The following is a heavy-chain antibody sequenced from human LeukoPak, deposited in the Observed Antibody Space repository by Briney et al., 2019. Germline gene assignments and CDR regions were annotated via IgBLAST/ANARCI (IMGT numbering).Heavy chain of an antibody. J-gene: IGHJ4*02. CDR3: AREEYRGIDY. Sequence: GGSLRLSCAASGFTFSSYAMHWVRQAPGKGLEWVAVISYDGSNKYYADSVKGRFTISRDNAKNTLYLQMNSLRAEDTAVYYCAREEYRGIDYWGQGTLVTVSS. D-gene: IGHD3-10*01. CDR2: ISYDGSNK. V-gene: IGHV3-30-3*01. CDR1: GFTFSSYA.